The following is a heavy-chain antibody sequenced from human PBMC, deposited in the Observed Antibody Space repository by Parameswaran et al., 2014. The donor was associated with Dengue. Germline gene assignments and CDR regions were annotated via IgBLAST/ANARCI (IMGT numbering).Heavy chain of an antibody. CDR3: ARAPSGSYEAYFDY. V-gene: IGHV3-30*03. CDR2: ISYDGNII. D-gene: IGHD1-26*01. Sequence: WIRQPPGKGLEWVAIISYDGNIIYYAESVKGRFTMSRDNSQSTVYLQMNSLRTDDTAVYYCARAPSGSYEAYFDYWGQGTLVTVSS. J-gene: IGHJ4*02.